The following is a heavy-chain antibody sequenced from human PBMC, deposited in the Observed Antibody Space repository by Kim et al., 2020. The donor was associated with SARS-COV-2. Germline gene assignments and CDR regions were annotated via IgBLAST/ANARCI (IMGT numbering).Heavy chain of an antibody. J-gene: IGHJ4*02. Sequence: GGSLRLSCAASGFTVSSNYMSWVRQAPGKGLEWVSVIYSGGSTYYADSVKGRFTISRDNSKNTLYLQMNSLRAEDTAVYYCARVANYYDSSGCFDYWGQGTLVTVSS. CDR3: ARVANYYDSSGCFDY. CDR1: GFTVSSNY. D-gene: IGHD3-22*01. V-gene: IGHV3-66*01. CDR2: IYSGGST.